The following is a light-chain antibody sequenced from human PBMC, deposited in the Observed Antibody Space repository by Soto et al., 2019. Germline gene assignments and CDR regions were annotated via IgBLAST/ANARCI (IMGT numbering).Light chain of an antibody. J-gene: IGLJ1*01. CDR2: EVS. CDR1: SGDVDAFDY. Sequence: QSALTQPASVSGSPGQSITISCTGTSGDVDAFDYVSWYQQHPGKAPKLMIFEVSDRPSGVSDRFSGSKSGSMASLTISGLQAEDEADYFCTSFTSSSTQVFGTGTKLTVL. CDR3: TSFTSSSTQV. V-gene: IGLV2-14*01.